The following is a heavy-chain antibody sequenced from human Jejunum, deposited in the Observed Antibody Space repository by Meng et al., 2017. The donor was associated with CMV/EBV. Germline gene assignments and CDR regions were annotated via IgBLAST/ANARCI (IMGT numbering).Heavy chain of an antibody. J-gene: IGHJ4*02. CDR2: VKSASAGGAA. CDR1: DFPLVGAW. D-gene: IGHD1-26*01. Sequence: SCLASDFPLVGAWMLWVRQAPGTGLGWVGRVKSASAGGAADAAAPVKGRFTVSRDDSRKTVHLQMDNLKIEDTAVYYCTTGWDQYFDFWGQGALVTVSS. CDR3: TTGWDQYFDF. V-gene: IGHV3-15*07.